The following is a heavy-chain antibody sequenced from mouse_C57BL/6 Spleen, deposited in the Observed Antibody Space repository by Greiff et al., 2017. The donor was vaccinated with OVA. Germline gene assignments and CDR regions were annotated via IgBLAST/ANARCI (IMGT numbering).Heavy chain of an antibody. CDR1: GYTFTDYY. D-gene: IGHD2-1*01. CDR3: ARCYYGNYGCY. CDR2: INPNNGGT. Sequence: VQLQQSGPELVKPGASVQISCKASGYTFTDYYMNWVKQSHGKSLEWIGDINPNNGGTSYNQKFKGKATLTVDKSSSTAYMELRSLTSEDSAVYYCARCYYGNYGCYWGQGTTLTVSS. J-gene: IGHJ2*01. V-gene: IGHV1-26*01.